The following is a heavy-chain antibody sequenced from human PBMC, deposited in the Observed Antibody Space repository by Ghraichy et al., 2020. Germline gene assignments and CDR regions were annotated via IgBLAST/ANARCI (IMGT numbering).Heavy chain of an antibody. Sequence: GGSLRLSCAASGFAFSNSAMFWVRQAPGKGLEWVSGISGSGGSTYYADSVKGRFTISRDNSKNTLYLQMNSLRAEDTAVYYCAKDLRTLANWGQGTLVTVSS. J-gene: IGHJ4*02. CDR3: AKDLRTLAN. D-gene: IGHD1-1*01. CDR2: ISGSGGST. V-gene: IGHV3-23*01. CDR1: GFAFSNSA.